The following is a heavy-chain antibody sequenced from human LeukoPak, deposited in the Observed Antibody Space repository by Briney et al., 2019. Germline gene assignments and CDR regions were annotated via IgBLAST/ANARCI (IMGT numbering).Heavy chain of an antibody. CDR2: FDPEDGET. J-gene: IGHJ3*02. CDR3: ATALNTRGYGLSHAFDI. V-gene: IGHV1-24*01. D-gene: IGHD3-3*01. Sequence: GASVKVSCKVCGYTLTELSMHWVRQAPGKGLEWMGGFDPEDGETIYAQKFQGRVTMTEDTSTDTAYMELSSLRSEDTAVYYCATALNTRGYGLSHAFDIWGQGTMVTVSS. CDR1: GYTLTELS.